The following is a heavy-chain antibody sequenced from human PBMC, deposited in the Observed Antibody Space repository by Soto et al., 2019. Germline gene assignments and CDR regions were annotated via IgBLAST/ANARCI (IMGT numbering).Heavy chain of an antibody. J-gene: IGHJ6*02. CDR1: GFTFSSYA. V-gene: IGHV3-30-3*01. CDR3: ARGAPVDV. CDR2: ISYDGSNK. Sequence: QVQLVESGGGVVQPGRSLRLSCAASGFTFSSYAMHWVRQAPGEGLEWVAVISYDGSNKYYADSVKGRFTISRDNSKKALYLQMNSLRVEDTALYYCARGAPVDVWGQGTTVTVSS.